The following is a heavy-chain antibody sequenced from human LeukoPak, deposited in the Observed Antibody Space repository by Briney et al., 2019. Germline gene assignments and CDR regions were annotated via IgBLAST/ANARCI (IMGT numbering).Heavy chain of an antibody. CDR1: GFTVSSNY. CDR2: IYSGGST. J-gene: IGHJ3*02. D-gene: IGHD3-9*01. CDR3: ARDNPVLRYFDWLPLDPENYVGGAFDI. Sequence: GGSLRLSCAASGFTVSSNYMSWVRQAPGKGLEWVSIIYSGGSTYYADSVKGRFTISRVNSKNTLYLQMNSLRAEDTAVYYCARDNPVLRYFDWLPLDPENYVGGAFDIWGQGTMVTVSS. V-gene: IGHV3-53*01.